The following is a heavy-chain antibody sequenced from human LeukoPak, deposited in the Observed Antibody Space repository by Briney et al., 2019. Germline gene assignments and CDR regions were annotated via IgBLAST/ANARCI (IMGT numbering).Heavy chain of an antibody. Sequence: GGSLRLSCAASGFTFSSYSMNWVRQAPGKGLEWVSYISSSSSTIYYADSVKGRFTISRDNAKNSLYLQMNSLRAEDTAVYYCAKEPTYSSTWYGIDYWGQGTLVTVSS. CDR1: GFTFSSYS. CDR2: ISSSSSTI. CDR3: AKEPTYSSTWYGIDY. J-gene: IGHJ4*02. V-gene: IGHV3-48*01. D-gene: IGHD6-13*01.